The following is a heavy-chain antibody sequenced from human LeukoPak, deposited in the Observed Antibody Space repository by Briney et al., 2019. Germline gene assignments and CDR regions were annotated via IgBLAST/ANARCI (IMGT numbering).Heavy chain of an antibody. D-gene: IGHD5-18*01. CDR3: ARDLGASYGHGVSSYFDY. CDR1: GFTFSSYS. CDR2: ISSSSSYI. J-gene: IGHJ4*02. V-gene: IGHV3-21*01. Sequence: GGSLRLSCAASGFTFSSYSMNWVRQAPGKGLGWVSSISSSSSYIYYADSVKGRFTISRDNAKNSLYLQMNSLRAEDKAVYYCARDLGASYGHGVSSYFDYWGQGTQVTVSS.